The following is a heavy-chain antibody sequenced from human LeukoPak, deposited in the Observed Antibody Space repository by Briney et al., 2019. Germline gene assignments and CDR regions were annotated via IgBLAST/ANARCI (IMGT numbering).Heavy chain of an antibody. D-gene: IGHD3-3*02. J-gene: IGHJ5*02. CDR3: ARHIQIAFRVFRLGWIDP. Sequence: SETLSLTCNVSGASVSDYYWSWIRQSAGKGLEWIGRIYATETDFNLSLKSRLTMSIDTSKNQFSLKLRSVTAADTGVYYCARHIQIAFRVFRLGWIDPWGQGTLVTVSS. CDR2: IYATET. CDR1: GASVSDYY. V-gene: IGHV4-4*07.